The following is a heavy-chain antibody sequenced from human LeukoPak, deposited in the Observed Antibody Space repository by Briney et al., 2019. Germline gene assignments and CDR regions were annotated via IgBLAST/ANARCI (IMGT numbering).Heavy chain of an antibody. CDR1: GFTFSSYA. V-gene: IGHV3-23*01. D-gene: IGHD3-10*01. Sequence: PGRSLRLSCAASGFTFSSYAMSWVRQAPGKGLEWVSAISGSGGSTYYADSVKGRFTISRDNSKNTLYLQMNSLRAEDTAVYYCAKDQQYYYGSGSYYRYWGQGTLVTVSS. J-gene: IGHJ4*02. CDR3: AKDQQYYYGSGSYYRY. CDR2: ISGSGGST.